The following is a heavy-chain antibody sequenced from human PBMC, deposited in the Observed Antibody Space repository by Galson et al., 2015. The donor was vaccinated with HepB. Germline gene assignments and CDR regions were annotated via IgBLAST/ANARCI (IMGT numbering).Heavy chain of an antibody. D-gene: IGHD3-22*01. CDR1: GFTFSSYA. J-gene: IGHJ3*02. CDR3: AKDLRITMIVVVRDAFDI. V-gene: IGHV3-23*01. CDR2: ISGSGGST. Sequence: SLRLSCAASGFTFSSYAMSWVRQAPGKGLEWVSAISGSGGSTYYADSVKGRFTISRDNSKNTLYLQMNSLRAEDTAVYYCAKDLRITMIVVVRDAFDIWGQGTMVTVSS.